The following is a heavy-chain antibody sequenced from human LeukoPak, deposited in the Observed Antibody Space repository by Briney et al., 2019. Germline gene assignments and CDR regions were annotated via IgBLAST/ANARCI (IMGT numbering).Heavy chain of an antibody. CDR3: ARGYSSSWFNDAFDI. Sequence: PGGSLRLSCAASGFTFSSYAMSWVRQAPGKGLEWVSAISGSGGSTYYADSVKGRFTISRDNAKNSLYLQMNSLRAEDTAAYYCARGYSSSWFNDAFDIWGQGTMVTVSS. CDR1: GFTFSSYA. J-gene: IGHJ3*02. CDR2: ISGSGGST. V-gene: IGHV3-23*01. D-gene: IGHD6-13*01.